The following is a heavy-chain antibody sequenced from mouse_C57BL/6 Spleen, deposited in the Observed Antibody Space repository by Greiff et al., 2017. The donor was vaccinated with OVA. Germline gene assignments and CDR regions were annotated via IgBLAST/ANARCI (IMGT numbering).Heavy chain of an antibody. CDR2: IDPSDSYT. D-gene: IGHD1-1*01. CDR1: GYTFTSYW. J-gene: IGHJ3*01. Sequence: QVQLKQPGAELVMPGASVKLSCKASGYTFTSYWMHWVKQRPGQGLEWIGEIDPSDSYTNYNQKFKGKSTLTVDKSSSTAYMQLSSLTSEDSAVYYCARSSRDSWFAYWGQGTLVTVSA. CDR3: ARSSRDSWFAY. V-gene: IGHV1-69*01.